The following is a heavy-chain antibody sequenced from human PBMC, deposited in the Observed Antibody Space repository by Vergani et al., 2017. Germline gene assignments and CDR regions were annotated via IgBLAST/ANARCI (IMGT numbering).Heavy chain of an antibody. Sequence: QAQLVESGGGVVQPGRSLRLSCAASGFTFSSYGMHWVRQAPGKGLEWVAVISYDGSNKYYADSVKGRFTISRDNSKNTLYLQMNSLRAEDTAVYYCAKDGSQGVPWGCTNGVCFLYYYMDVWGKGTTVTVSS. CDR2: ISYDGSNK. D-gene: IGHD2-8*01. J-gene: IGHJ6*03. V-gene: IGHV3-30*18. CDR3: AKDGSQGVPWGCTNGVCFLYYYMDV. CDR1: GFTFSSYG.